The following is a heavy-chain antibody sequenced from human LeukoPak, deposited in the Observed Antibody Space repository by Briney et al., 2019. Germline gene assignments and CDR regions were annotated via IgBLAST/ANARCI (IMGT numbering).Heavy chain of an antibody. Sequence: PGGSLRLSCAASGFTFSSYAMSWVRQAPGKGLEWVSAISGSGGSTYYADSVKGRFTISRDNSKNTLYLQMNSLRAEDTAVYYCAKDIQLGMISGMDVWGQGTTVTVSS. CDR1: GFTFSSYA. CDR2: ISGSGGST. V-gene: IGHV3-23*01. D-gene: IGHD5-18*01. J-gene: IGHJ6*02. CDR3: AKDIQLGMISGMDV.